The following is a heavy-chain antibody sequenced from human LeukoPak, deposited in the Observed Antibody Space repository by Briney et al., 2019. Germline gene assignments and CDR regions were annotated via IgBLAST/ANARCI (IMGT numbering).Heavy chain of an antibody. V-gene: IGHV3-23*01. Sequence: PGGSLRLSCAASGFTFNNYAMSWVRQAPGRGLEWVSTISGSGDSTCYADSVKGRFTISRDNSKNTLYLQMNSLRPEDTAVYYCPKGCASTGCYTSEHWGQGTLVTVSS. D-gene: IGHD2-2*02. CDR2: ISGSGDST. J-gene: IGHJ4*02. CDR1: GFTFNNYA. CDR3: PKGCASTGCYTSEH.